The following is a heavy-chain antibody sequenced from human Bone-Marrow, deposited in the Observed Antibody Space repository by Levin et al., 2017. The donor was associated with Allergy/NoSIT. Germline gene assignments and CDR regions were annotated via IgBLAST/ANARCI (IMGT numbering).Heavy chain of an antibody. CDR2: IYASGRT. Sequence: HSQTLSLTCSVSDDSISSASYYWNWIRQPAGKGLEWIGRIYASGRTDYNPSLKSRVAISKDTSKHQFSLTLTSVTAADTAVYYCARVQLLRGINAFDFWGQGTVVTVSS. CDR3: ARVQLLRGINAFDF. V-gene: IGHV4-61*02. J-gene: IGHJ3*01. CDR1: DDSISSASYY. D-gene: IGHD3-10*01.